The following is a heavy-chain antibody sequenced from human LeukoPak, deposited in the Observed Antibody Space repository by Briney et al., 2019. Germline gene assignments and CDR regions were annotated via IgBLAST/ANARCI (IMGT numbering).Heavy chain of an antibody. J-gene: IGHJ4*02. CDR1: GFTVSSNY. CDR3: ARDGNRYYFDY. V-gene: IGHV3-53*01. CDR2: IYSGGST. Sequence: GGSLRLSCAAFGFTVSSNYMSWVRQAPGKGLEWVSVIYSGGSTYYADSVKGRFTISRDNSKNTLYLQMNSLRAEDTAVYYCARDGNRYYFDYWGQGTLVTVSS.